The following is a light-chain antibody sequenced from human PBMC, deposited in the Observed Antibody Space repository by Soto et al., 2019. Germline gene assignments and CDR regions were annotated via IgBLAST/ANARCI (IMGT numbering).Light chain of an antibody. CDR2: GAS. CDR1: QSVSSN. Sequence: EIVMTQSPATLSVSPGERATLSCRASQSVSSNLAWYQQKPGQAPRLLIYGASTRATGIPARFSGSGSGTEFTLTISSLRSQDFAVYYGQQYNNWPPITFGQGTRLEIK. J-gene: IGKJ5*01. V-gene: IGKV3-15*01. CDR3: QQYNNWPPIT.